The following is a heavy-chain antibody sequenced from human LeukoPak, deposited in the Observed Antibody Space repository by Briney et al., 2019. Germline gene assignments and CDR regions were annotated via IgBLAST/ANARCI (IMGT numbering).Heavy chain of an antibody. J-gene: IGHJ6*02. CDR3: ARGHYYDMDV. CDR2: INSDGSST. Sequence: PGGSLRLSCTASGFTLSGYGMHWVRQAPGKGLVWVSRINSDGSSTIYADSVKGRFTISRENANKALYLQMNSLRAEDTAVYYGARGHYYDMDVWGQGTTVTVSS. CDR1: GFTLSGYG. V-gene: IGHV3-74*01.